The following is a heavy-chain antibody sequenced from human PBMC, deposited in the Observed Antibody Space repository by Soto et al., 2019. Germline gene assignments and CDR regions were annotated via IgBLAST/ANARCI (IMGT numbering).Heavy chain of an antibody. D-gene: IGHD4-17*01. J-gene: IGHJ4*02. CDR2: ISAHNGNT. V-gene: IGHV1-18*01. Sequence: QAHLVQSGPEVKKPGASVKVSCKGSGYIFTSYGIAWVRQAPGQGLEWMGWISAHNGNTEYAPKLQGRVTVTRDTYTSTAYLALSSIRSEATALYYCARGRYGDYWGQGALVTVSS. CDR1: GYIFTSYG. CDR3: ARGRYGDY.